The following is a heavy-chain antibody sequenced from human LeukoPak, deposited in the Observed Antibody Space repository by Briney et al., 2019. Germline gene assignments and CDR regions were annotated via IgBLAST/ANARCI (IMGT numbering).Heavy chain of an antibody. Sequence: SVKVSCKASGGTFSSYAISWVRQAPGQGLEWMGRIIPILGIANYAQKLQGRVTMTTDTSTSTAYMELRSLRSDDTAVYYCAREVLYDFWSGPSLLDPWGQGTLVTVSS. CDR3: AREVLYDFWSGPSLLDP. CDR1: GGTFSSYA. V-gene: IGHV1-69*04. D-gene: IGHD3-3*01. CDR2: IIPILGIA. J-gene: IGHJ5*02.